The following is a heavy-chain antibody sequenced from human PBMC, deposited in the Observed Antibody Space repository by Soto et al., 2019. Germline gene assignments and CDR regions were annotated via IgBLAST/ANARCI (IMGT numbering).Heavy chain of an antibody. V-gene: IGHV4-31*03. CDR2: IYYSGST. CDR3: ARAVDYDILTGYESYYFDY. Sequence: SETLSLTCTVSGGSISSGGYYWSWIRQHPGKGLEWIGYIYYSGSTYYNPSLKSRVTISVDTSKNQFSLKLSSVTAADTAVYYCARAVDYDILTGYESYYFDYWGQGTLVTVSS. J-gene: IGHJ4*02. CDR1: GGSISSGGYY. D-gene: IGHD3-9*01.